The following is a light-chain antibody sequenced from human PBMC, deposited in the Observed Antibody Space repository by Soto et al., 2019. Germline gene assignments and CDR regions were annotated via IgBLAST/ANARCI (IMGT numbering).Light chain of an antibody. CDR2: LGS. J-gene: IGKJ5*01. CDR3: MQALQTPT. Sequence: EIVMTQSPLSLPVTPGEPASISCRSSQILLHSNGYNDLDWYVQKPGQSPQLLIYLGSNRASGVPGRFSGSGSGPDFTLKISRVEAEDVGVYYCMQALQTPTFGQGTRLEIK. CDR1: QILLHSNGYND. V-gene: IGKV2-28*01.